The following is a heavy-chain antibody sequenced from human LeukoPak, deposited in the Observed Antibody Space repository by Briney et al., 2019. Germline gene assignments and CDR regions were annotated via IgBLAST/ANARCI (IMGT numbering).Heavy chain of an antibody. CDR1: GGSISSSSYY. CDR3: ARVRRTTSRTLFDY. J-gene: IGHJ4*02. Sequence: SETLSLTCTVSGGSISSSSYYWGWIRQPPGKGLEWIGSIYYSGSTYYNPSLKSRVTISVDTSKNQFSLKLSSVTAADTAVYYCARVRRTTSRTLFDYWGQGTLVTVSS. CDR2: IYYSGST. V-gene: IGHV4-39*07. D-gene: IGHD4-17*01.